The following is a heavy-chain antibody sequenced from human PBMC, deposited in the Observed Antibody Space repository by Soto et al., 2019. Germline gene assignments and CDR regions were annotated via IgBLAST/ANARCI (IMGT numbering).Heavy chain of an antibody. Sequence: GGSLRLSCAASGFTFSSYGMHWVRQAPGKGLEWVAVIWYDGSNKYYADSVKGRFTISRDNSKNTLYLQMNSLRAEDTAVYYYARRIPFGYGMDVWGQGTTVTVSS. J-gene: IGHJ6*02. CDR1: GFTFSSYG. V-gene: IGHV3-33*08. CDR2: IWYDGSNK. CDR3: ARRIPFGYGMDV. D-gene: IGHD2-21*01.